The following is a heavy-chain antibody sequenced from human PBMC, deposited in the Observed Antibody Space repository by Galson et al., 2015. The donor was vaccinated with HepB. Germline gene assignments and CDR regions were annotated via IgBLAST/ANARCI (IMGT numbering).Heavy chain of an antibody. CDR2: LSSSSSNI. V-gene: IGHV3-21*01. Sequence: SLRLSCAASGFTFSSYTMNWVRQAPGKGLEWVSCLSSSSSNIYYADSLKGRFTISRDNAKNSLYLQVNNLRVEDTAVYYCARGGCTDTSCPLVDYWGQGTLVTVSS. CDR1: GFTFSSYT. CDR3: ARGGCTDTSCPLVDY. J-gene: IGHJ4*02. D-gene: IGHD2-2*01.